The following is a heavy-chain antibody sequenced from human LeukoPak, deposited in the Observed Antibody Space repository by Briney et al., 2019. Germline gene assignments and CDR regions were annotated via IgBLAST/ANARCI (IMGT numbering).Heavy chain of an antibody. CDR1: GFTFSSYG. Sequence: GGSLRLSCAASGFTFSSYGMHWVRQAPGKGLEWVAFIRYDGSHKYYADSVKGRFTISRDNSKNTLYPQMNSLRAEDTAVYYCAKDRRPNNYHASGTHYWGQGTLVTVSS. J-gene: IGHJ4*02. D-gene: IGHD3-10*01. CDR2: IRYDGSHK. CDR3: AKDRRPNNYHASGTHY. V-gene: IGHV3-30*02.